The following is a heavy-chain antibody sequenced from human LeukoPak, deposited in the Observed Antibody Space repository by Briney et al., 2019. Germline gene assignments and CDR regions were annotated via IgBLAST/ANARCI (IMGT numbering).Heavy chain of an antibody. J-gene: IGHJ4*02. D-gene: IGHD3-3*01. CDR2: FDPEEAKM. CDR3: ATRSGDFWSGYVV. V-gene: IGHV1-24*01. CDR1: GYSVTELS. Sequence: ASVRVSCKVSGYSVTELSMQWVRQAPGKGLECLGGFDPEEAKMVYAQKFQGRVTMTEDTSTDTAYMELRGLTSEDTAVYYCATRSGDFWSGYVVWGQGTLVAVSS.